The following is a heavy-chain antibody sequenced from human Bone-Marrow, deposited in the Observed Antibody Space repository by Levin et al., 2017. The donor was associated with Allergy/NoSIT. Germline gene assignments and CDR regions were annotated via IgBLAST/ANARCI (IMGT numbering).Heavy chain of an antibody. V-gene: IGHV2-5*01. CDR3: AHSRVYYDFRNGRMDIGFDP. CDR1: GFSLNTNGVG. D-gene: IGHD3/OR15-3a*01. Sequence: KASGPTLVKPTQTLTLTCTLSGFSLNTNGVGVGWIRQPPGKAPEFLALIYWNDDKRYSPSLKNRLTITKDMSKTQVVVTMTNMDPVDTATYYCAHSRVYYDFRNGRMDIGFDPWGQGTLVTVSS. J-gene: IGHJ5*02. CDR2: IYWNDDK.